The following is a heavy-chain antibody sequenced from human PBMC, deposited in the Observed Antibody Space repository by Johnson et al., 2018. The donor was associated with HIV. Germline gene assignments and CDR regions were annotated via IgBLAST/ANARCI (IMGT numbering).Heavy chain of an antibody. J-gene: IGHJ3*02. CDR1: GFTFSSYA. CDR3: ARVRGRIAFYI. CDR2: ISYDGSNK. Sequence: QVQLVESGGGVVQPGRSLRLSCAASGFTFSSYAMHWVRQVPGTGLERVAVISYDGSNKYYADSVKGRFTISRDNSKNTLYLQMNSRRAEDTAGYYCARVRGRIAFYIWCQGTMVTVSS. D-gene: IGHD1-14*01. V-gene: IGHV3-30-3*01.